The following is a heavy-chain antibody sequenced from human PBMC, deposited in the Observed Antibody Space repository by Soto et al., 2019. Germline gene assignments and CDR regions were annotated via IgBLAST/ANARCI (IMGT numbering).Heavy chain of an antibody. J-gene: IGHJ6*02. Sequence: QVQLVESGGGVVQPGRSLRLSCAASGFTFRQYGMHWVRQAPGKGLEWVAVIFYDESKEYYADSVRGRFTISRDNSNNMLDLQMNSLRGEDTALYYCARDAAARDGRGGMDVWGQGATVTVSS. CDR3: ARDAAARDGRGGMDV. V-gene: IGHV3-33*01. D-gene: IGHD6-6*01. CDR2: IFYDESKE. CDR1: GFTFRQYG.